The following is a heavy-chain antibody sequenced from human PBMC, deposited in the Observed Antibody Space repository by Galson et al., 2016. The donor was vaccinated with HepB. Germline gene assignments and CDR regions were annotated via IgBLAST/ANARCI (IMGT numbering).Heavy chain of an antibody. J-gene: IGHJ4*02. V-gene: IGHV4-34*01. CDR2: INHSGNT. D-gene: IGHD3-3*01. CDR1: GGSFSGYY. CDR3: ARVHRGYDFWSGRLYYFDY. Sequence: ETLSLTCAVYGGSFSGYYWSWIRQSPGKGLEWIGEINHSGNTRYNLSLKSRVTISVDTSKNQFSLKLSSVTAADTAVYYCARVHRGYDFWSGRLYYFDYWGQGTLVTVTS.